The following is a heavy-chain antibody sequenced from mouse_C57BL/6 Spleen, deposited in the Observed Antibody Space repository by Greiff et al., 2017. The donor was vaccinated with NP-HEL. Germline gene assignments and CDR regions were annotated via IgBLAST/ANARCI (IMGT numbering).Heavy chain of an antibody. CDR2: INPNNGGT. V-gene: IGHV1-18*01. CDR3: ARGVDYYGSSRFAY. J-gene: IGHJ3*01. Sequence: EVQLQQSGPELVKPGASVKIPCKASGYTFTDYNMDWVKQSHGKSLEWIGDINPNNGGTIYNQKFKGKATLTVDKSSSTAYMELRSLTSEDTAVYYCARGVDYYGSSRFAYWGQGTLVTVSA. CDR1: GYTFTDYN. D-gene: IGHD1-1*01.